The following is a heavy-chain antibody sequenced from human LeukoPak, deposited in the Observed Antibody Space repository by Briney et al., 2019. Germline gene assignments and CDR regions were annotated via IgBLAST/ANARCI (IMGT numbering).Heavy chain of an antibody. CDR3: ARGPPYYDILTGPLGGFDY. CDR2: IRYDGSNK. Sequence: GGSLRLSCAASGFTFSSYGMHWVRQAPGKGLEWVAFIRYDGSNKYYADSVKGRFIISRDNSKNTLYLQMNSLRAEDTAVYYCARGPPYYDILTGPLGGFDYWGQGTLVTVSS. CDR1: GFTFSSYG. D-gene: IGHD3-9*01. J-gene: IGHJ4*02. V-gene: IGHV3-30*02.